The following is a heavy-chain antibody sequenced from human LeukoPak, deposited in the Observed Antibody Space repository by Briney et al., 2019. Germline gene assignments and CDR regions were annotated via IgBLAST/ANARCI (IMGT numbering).Heavy chain of an antibody. CDR3: ARQLRFGFDP. Sequence: GGSLRLSCAASGFTFSSYAMHWVRQAPGKGLEWVAVISYDGSNKYYADSVKGRFTISRDNSKNTLYLQMNSLRAEGTAAYYCARQLRFGFDPWGQGTLVTVSS. V-gene: IGHV3-30*04. D-gene: IGHD4-17*01. CDR2: ISYDGSNK. J-gene: IGHJ5*02. CDR1: GFTFSSYA.